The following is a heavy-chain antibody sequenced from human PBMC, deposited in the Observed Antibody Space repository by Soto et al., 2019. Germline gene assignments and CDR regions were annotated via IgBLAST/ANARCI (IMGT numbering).Heavy chain of an antibody. CDR3: ARESSGYQNWFDP. CDR2: IYYSGIT. Sequence: SETLSLTSTVSGGSITSGGYHWSLIRQPPGKGLEWIGYIYYSGITYYNPSLKSRITISVDTSKNQFSLKLSSVTAADTAVYYCARESSGYQNWFDPWGQGTLVTVSS. CDR1: GGSITSGGYH. J-gene: IGHJ5*02. V-gene: IGHV4-30-4*01. D-gene: IGHD3-22*01.